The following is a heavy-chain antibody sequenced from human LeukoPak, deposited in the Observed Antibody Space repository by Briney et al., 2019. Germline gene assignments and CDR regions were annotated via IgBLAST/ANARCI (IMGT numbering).Heavy chain of an antibody. J-gene: IGHJ6*03. CDR1: GGSISSYF. CDR3: ARQDYYYYMDV. CDR2: IYYSGST. Sequence: SETLSLTCTVSGGSISSYFWSWIRQPPGKGLEWIGYIYYSGSTNYNPSLKSRVTISVDTSKNQFSLKLSSVTAADTAVYYCARQDYYYYMDVWGKGTTVTVSS. V-gene: IGHV4-59*01.